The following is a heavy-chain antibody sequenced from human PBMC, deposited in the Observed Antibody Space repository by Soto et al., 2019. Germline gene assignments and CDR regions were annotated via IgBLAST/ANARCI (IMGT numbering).Heavy chain of an antibody. Sequence: PSETLSLTCTVSGGSINPYYWSWIRQPPGKGLEWIGCIYNSGSTSYNPSLKSRVTMSVDTSKNQFSLKLASVTAADTAVYYCTRHTTSGWYQIVYWGQGTLVTVPS. CDR1: GGSINPYY. D-gene: IGHD6-19*01. J-gene: IGHJ4*02. CDR3: TRHTTSGWYQIVY. V-gene: IGHV4-59*08. CDR2: IYNSGST.